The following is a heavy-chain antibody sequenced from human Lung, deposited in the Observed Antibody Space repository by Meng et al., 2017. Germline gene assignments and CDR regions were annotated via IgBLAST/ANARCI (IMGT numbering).Heavy chain of an antibody. J-gene: IGHJ4*02. V-gene: IGHV4-34*01. D-gene: IGHD4-11*01. CDR1: GGSFSDYY. CDR2: INHSGST. CDR3: ARGPTTMAHDFDY. Sequence: QVQLTQVGAGLLKPSAPLALTCVVSGGSFSDYYWSWIRQPPGKGLEWIGEINHSGSTNYNPSLESRATISVDTSQNNLSLKLSSVTAADSAVYYCARGPTTMAHDFDYWGQGTLVTVSS.